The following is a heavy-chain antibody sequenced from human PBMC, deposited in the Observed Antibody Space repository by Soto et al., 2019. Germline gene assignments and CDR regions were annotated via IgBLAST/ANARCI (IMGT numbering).Heavy chain of an antibody. J-gene: IGHJ6*02. V-gene: IGHV3-48*01. CDR2: ISSSSSTI. CDR3: ARDGPSITIFMGNPYGMDV. Sequence: GGSLRLSCAASGFTFSSYSMNWVRQAPGKGLEWVSYISSSSSTIYYAASVKGRFTISRDNAKNSLYLQMNSLRAEDTAVYYCARDGPSITIFMGNPYGMDVWGQGT. CDR1: GFTFSSYS. D-gene: IGHD3-9*01.